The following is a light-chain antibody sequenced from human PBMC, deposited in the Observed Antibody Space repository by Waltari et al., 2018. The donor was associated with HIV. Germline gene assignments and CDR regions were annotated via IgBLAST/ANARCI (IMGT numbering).Light chain of an antibody. V-gene: IGLV2-23*01. CDR1: SSDVGSYNL. J-gene: IGLJ2*01. CDR2: EGS. CDR3: CSYAGSSTVV. Sequence: QSALTQPASVSGSPGQSITISCTGTSSDVGSYNLVSWYQQHPGKAPKLMIYEGSKRPSGVSNRFPGSKSGNTASLTISGVQAEDEADYYCCSYAGSSTVVFGGGTKLTVL.